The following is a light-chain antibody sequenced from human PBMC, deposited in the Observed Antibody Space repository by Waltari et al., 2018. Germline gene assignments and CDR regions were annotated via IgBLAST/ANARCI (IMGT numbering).Light chain of an antibody. J-gene: IGLJ3*02. Sequence: QSALTQPRSVSGSPGQSVTISCTVTSSAVGANTFFSWYQHHPDKAPKLIIYDINKRPSGVPDRFSGSKSGNTASLTISGLQAEDEADYYCCSCVGRNIYWVFGGGTKLTVL. CDR2: DIN. CDR3: CSCVGRNIYWV. V-gene: IGLV2-11*01. CDR1: SSAVGANTF.